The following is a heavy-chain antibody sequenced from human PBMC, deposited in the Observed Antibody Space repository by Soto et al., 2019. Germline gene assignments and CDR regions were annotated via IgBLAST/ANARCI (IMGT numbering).Heavy chain of an antibody. CDR1: GGSSFSYY. J-gene: IGHJ4*02. CDR3: ARGSTAGGWYDY. D-gene: IGHD6-19*01. V-gene: IGHV4-59*01. CDR2: IYYTGDT. Sequence: QVQLQESGPGLVKPSETLSLTCSVSGGSSFSYYWSWIRQTPGKGLEWIGYIYYTGDTKYNPSLKGRGTLAVDTSKRQFSLQLTSVTAADTAVYYCARGSTAGGWYDYWGQGTQVTVSS.